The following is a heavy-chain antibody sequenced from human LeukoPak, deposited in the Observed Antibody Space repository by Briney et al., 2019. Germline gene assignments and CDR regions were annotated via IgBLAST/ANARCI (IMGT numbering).Heavy chain of an antibody. CDR3: ASGELRYFDWSLIDY. V-gene: IGHV4-38-2*02. CDR1: GFSISSDYY. CDR2: IYHDGST. Sequence: PSETLSLTCNVLGFSISSDYYWGWIRQPPGEGLEWTATIYHDGSTYYNPSLKGRVTISVDTSKNQFSLKLSSVTAADTAVYYCASGELRYFDWSLIDYWGQGTLVTVSS. D-gene: IGHD3-9*01. J-gene: IGHJ4*02.